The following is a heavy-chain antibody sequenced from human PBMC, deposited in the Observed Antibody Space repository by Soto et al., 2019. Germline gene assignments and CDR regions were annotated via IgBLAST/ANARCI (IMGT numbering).Heavy chain of an antibody. CDR3: NTHPDFWGGHTPL. D-gene: IGHD3-3*01. Sequence: EVQLVESGGGLVKPGGSLRLSCAASGFSISNAWMHWVRQAPGKGLEWVGRVKSKADGGTADYAAPVKGRFTISRDDSKNTQYLQMNSLKMEDTAVYYCNTHPDFWGGHTPLWGQGTLVTVSS. V-gene: IGHV3-15*07. CDR1: GFSISNAW. J-gene: IGHJ4*02. CDR2: VKSKADGGTA.